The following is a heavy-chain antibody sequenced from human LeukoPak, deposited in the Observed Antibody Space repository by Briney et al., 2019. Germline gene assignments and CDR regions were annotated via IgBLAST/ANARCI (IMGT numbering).Heavy chain of an antibody. CDR3: ARVGVYYGSGSYIYWFDP. CDR2: VSSSGRT. J-gene: IGHJ5*02. D-gene: IGHD3-10*01. V-gene: IGHV4-61*10. CDR1: GDSISSGSFY. Sequence: PSETLSLTCTVSGDSISSGSFYWSWIRQAAGKGLEWIGRVSSSGRTTYNPSLKSRLTISITTSKNQFSLKVTSVTAADTAVYYCARVGVYYGSGSYIYWFDPWGQGTLVTVSS.